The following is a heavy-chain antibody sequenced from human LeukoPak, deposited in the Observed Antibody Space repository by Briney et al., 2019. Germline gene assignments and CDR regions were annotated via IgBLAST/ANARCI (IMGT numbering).Heavy chain of an antibody. Sequence: GGSLRLSCSASGFTFSTNSMTWVRQAPGKGLEWVSVIYSGGSTFYADSVKGRFTISRDNSKNTLYLQMNSLRAKDTAVYVCARASIVASGYYFVYYGQGTLVTVSS. V-gene: IGHV3-66*02. J-gene: IGHJ4*02. CDR3: ARASIVASGYYFVY. D-gene: IGHD6-6*01. CDR1: GFTFSTNS. CDR2: IYSGGST.